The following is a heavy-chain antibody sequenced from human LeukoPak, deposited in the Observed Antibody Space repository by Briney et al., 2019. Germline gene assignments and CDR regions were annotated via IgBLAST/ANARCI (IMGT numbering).Heavy chain of an antibody. CDR3: ARSTARPLIDY. Sequence: SETLSLTCAVYGGSLSGYYWSGIRQPPGKGLEWIGEINHSGSTNYNPSLKSRVTISVDTSKNQFSLKLSSVTAADTAVYYCARSTARPLIDYWGQGTLVTVSS. CDR2: INHSGST. D-gene: IGHD6-6*01. J-gene: IGHJ4*02. V-gene: IGHV4-34*01. CDR1: GGSLSGYY.